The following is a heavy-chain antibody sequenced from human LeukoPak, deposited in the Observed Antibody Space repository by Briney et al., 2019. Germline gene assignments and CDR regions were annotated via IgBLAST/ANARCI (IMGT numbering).Heavy chain of an antibody. CDR1: GFTFSSYS. CDR2: ISINRSYM. CDR3: ARAYDSSSSFDY. J-gene: IGHJ4*02. D-gene: IGHD3-22*01. V-gene: IGHV3-21*01. Sequence: SGGSLRLSCGAPGFTFSSYSMNWVRQAPGKGLEWVSSISINRSYMYYADSVKGRFTISRDNAKNSLSLQMNSLRAEDTAVYYCARAYDSSSSFDYWGQGTLVTVSS.